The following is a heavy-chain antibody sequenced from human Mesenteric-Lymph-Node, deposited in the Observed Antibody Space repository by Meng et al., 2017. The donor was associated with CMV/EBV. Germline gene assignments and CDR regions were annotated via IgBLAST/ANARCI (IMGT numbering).Heavy chain of an antibody. CDR1: GFTVSSNY. V-gene: IGHV3-53*01. D-gene: IGHD6-19*01. Sequence: CAASGFTVSSNYMSWVRQAPGKGLEWVSAISGSGDLYYADSVKGRFTISRDSSKNTLNLQMNSLRAEDTAVYHCAKDVPYRGWRGFDHWGQGTLVTVSS. CDR3: AKDVPYRGWRGFDH. J-gene: IGHJ4*02. CDR2: ISGSGDL.